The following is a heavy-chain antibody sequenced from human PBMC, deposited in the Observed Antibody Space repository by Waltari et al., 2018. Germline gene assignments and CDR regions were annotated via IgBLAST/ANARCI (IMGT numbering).Heavy chain of an antibody. J-gene: IGHJ4*02. CDR3: ARGRRDDYIWGSYRRGYFDY. CDR2: INHGGTT. CDR1: GGSFTGHY. D-gene: IGHD3-16*02. V-gene: IGHV4-34*01. Sequence: QVQLQQWGAGLLKTSETLSLTCAVYGGSFTGHYWTWTRQPPGKGLEWIGEINHGGTTNYNPSLKSRVTLSVDTSKKQISLKLNSVTAADTAVYFCARGRRDDYIWGSYRRGYFDYWGQGALVTVSS.